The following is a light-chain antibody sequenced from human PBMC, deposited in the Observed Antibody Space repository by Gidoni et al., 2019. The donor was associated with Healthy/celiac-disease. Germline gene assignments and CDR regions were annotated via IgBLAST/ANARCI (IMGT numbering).Light chain of an antibody. CDR3: QQFNSYPFT. Sequence: AIQLTQSPSSLSASVGDRVTITCRASLGISSALAWYQQKPGKAPKLLIYDASSLESGVPSRFSGSGSGTDFTLTINSLQPEDFATYYCQQFNSYPFTFGPGTKVDIK. CDR1: LGISSA. V-gene: IGKV1-13*02. J-gene: IGKJ3*01. CDR2: DAS.